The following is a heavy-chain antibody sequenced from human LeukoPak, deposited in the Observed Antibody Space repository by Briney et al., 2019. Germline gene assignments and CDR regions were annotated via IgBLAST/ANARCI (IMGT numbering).Heavy chain of an antibody. J-gene: IGHJ4*02. CDR1: GFTFREHW. V-gene: IGHV3-7*01. Sequence: PGGSLRLSCAASGFTFREHWMNWVRQAPGKGLEWVASIKYDGGDRQYVDSVRGRFTISRDNAGNSLYLQMNDLRGEDTAVYYCARAGRGWYYFDYWGQGTSVTVSS. CDR3: ARAGRGWYYFDY. D-gene: IGHD6-19*01. CDR2: IKYDGGDR.